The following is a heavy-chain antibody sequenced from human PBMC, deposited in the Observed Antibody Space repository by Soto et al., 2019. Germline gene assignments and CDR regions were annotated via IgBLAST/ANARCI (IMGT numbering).Heavy chain of an antibody. CDR2: IYWDDDK. CDR1: GFSLSTSGVG. V-gene: IGHV2-5*02. D-gene: IGHD1-1*01. CDR3: TSRTQPPGWFDP. J-gene: IGHJ5*02. Sequence: QITLKESGPTLVKPTQTLTLTCTFSGFSLSTSGVGVGWIRQPPGKALEWLALIYWDDDKRYNPSLKSRLTIIKDTSKNQVVLTMTNMDPVDTATYYCTSRTQPPGWFDPWGQGTLVTVSS.